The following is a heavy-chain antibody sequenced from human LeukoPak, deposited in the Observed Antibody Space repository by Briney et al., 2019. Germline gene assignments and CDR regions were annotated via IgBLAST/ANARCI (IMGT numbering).Heavy chain of an antibody. V-gene: IGHV4-59*08. J-gene: IGHJ3*02. D-gene: IGHD3-10*01. CDR1: GGSISSYY. CDR2: IYYSGST. Sequence: PSETLSLTCTVSGGSISSYYWSWIRQPPGKGLEWIGYIYYSGSTNYNPSLKSRVTISVDTSKNQFSLKLSSVTAADTAVYYCARTSGESDAFDIWGQGTMVTVSS. CDR3: ARTSGESDAFDI.